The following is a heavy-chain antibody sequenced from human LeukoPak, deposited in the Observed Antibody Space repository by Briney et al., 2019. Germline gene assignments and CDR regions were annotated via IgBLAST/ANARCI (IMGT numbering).Heavy chain of an antibody. J-gene: IGHJ4*02. CDR3: ARDRSGKYASGSYYNIYY. CDR1: GYTFTSYY. CDR2: INPSGGST. V-gene: IGHV1-46*01. Sequence: ASVKVSCKASGYTFTSYYMHWVRQAPGQGLEWMGIINPSGGSTSYAQKFQGRVTMTRDMSTSTVYMELSSLRSEDTAVYYCARDRSGKYASGSYYNIYYWGQGTLVTVSS. D-gene: IGHD3-10*01.